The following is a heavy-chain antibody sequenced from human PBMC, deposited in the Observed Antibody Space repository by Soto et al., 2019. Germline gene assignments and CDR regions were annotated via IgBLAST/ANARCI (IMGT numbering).Heavy chain of an antibody. CDR1: GFTFSKYG. V-gene: IGHV3-30*18. Sequence: QVQLVKSGGGDVQPGRSLRLSCAASGFTFSKYGMHWVRQVPGKGLEWVAAISYDGSSQHFADSVKGRFTISRDNSGNTLYLHMNSLTTEDTALYYCAKDRAWQSGRYYYGMDVWGQGTTVTVSS. J-gene: IGHJ6*02. D-gene: IGHD3-10*01. CDR3: AKDRAWQSGRYYYGMDV. CDR2: ISYDGSSQ.